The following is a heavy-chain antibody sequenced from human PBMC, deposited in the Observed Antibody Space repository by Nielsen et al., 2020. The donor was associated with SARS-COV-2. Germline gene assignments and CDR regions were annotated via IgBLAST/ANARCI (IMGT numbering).Heavy chain of an antibody. CDR2: ISANGGST. J-gene: IGHJ6*03. Sequence: GESLKISCAASGFTFSDYAMNWVRQAPGKGLEWVSGISANGGSTYYADSVKGRFTISRDNSKNTLSLQMNSLKTEDTGVYYCTTVGSDYVWGSYRREDGYFYYYMDVWGKGTTVTVSS. CDR1: GFTFSDYA. CDR3: TTVGSDYVWGSYRREDGYFYYYMDV. D-gene: IGHD3-16*02. V-gene: IGHV3-23*01.